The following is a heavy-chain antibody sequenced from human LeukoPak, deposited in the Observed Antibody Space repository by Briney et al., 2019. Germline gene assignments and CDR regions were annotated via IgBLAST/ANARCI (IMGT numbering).Heavy chain of an antibody. J-gene: IGHJ4*02. D-gene: IGHD6-13*01. CDR3: ARDVAEDGIFYYLDY. V-gene: IGHV3-30-3*01. Sequence: GGSLRLSCATSGFSFNKYAIHWVRQAPGKGLEWVALMSYDGRTEYYIDSVKGRFTISRDNSKSTVFLQMNSLRDEDTAVYFCARDVAEDGIFYYLDYWGQRTLVTVSS. CDR1: GFSFNKYA. CDR2: MSYDGRTE.